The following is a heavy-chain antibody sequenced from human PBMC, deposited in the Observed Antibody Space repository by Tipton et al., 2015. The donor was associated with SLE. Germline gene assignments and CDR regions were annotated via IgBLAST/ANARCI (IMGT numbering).Heavy chain of an antibody. CDR2: ISHRDDVT. V-gene: IGHV3-23*01. Sequence: SLRLSCAASGFTFGSYTMIWVRQAPGKGLEWVSGISHRDDVTWYADSVRGRFTISRDNSKNTLYLQMNSLRAEDTAVYYCVRAPAPESTSSSSSYFDVWGNGTTVTVSS. CDR1: GFTFGSYT. J-gene: IGHJ6*03. D-gene: IGHD6-6*01. CDR3: VRAPAPESTSSSSSYFDV.